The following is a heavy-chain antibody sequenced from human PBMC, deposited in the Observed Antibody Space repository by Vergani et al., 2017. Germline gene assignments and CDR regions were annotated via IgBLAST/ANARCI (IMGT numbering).Heavy chain of an antibody. D-gene: IGHD6-19*01. CDR1: GFTLSSYS. CDR3: ARVGQAVAVSFDY. CDR2: ISSSSSTI. Sequence: EVQLVESGGGLVQPGGSLRLSCAASGFTLSSYSMNWVRQAPGKGLKWVTYISSSSSTIYYADSVKGRFTISRDNAKNSLYLQMNSLGAEDTAVYYCARVGQAVAVSFDYWGQGTLVTVSS. J-gene: IGHJ4*02. V-gene: IGHV3-48*01.